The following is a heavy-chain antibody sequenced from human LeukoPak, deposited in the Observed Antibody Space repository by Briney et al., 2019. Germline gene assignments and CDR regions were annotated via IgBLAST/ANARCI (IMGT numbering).Heavy chain of an antibody. Sequence: PSETLSLTCTVSGGSISSSSYYWGWIRQPPGKGLEWIGSIYYSGSTYYNPSLKSRVTISVDTSKNQFSLKLSSVTAADTAVYYCARMYSGSYHFEYWGQGTLVTVSS. CDR3: ARMYSGSYHFEY. J-gene: IGHJ4*02. CDR2: IYYSGST. CDR1: GGSISSSSYY. V-gene: IGHV4-39*01. D-gene: IGHD1-26*01.